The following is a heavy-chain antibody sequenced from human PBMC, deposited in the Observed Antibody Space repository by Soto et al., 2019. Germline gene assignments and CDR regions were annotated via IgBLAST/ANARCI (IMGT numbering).Heavy chain of an antibody. V-gene: IGHV1-18*01. D-gene: IGHD5-12*01. J-gene: IGHJ4*02. Sequence: ASVTCSCKASGYTFTSYGINWERQAPGEGLKWMGWISAYNGNTNFAQNQGRVTMTTDTSTSTAYMEMRSLRSDDTAVYYCARDSGYVGNSGPAYWGQGTLVTVSS. CDR2: ISAYNGNT. CDR3: ARDSGYVGNSGPAY. CDR1: GYTFTSYG.